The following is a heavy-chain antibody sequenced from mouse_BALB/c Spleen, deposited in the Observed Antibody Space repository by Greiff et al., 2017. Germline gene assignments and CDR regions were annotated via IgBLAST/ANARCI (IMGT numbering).Heavy chain of an antibody. Sequence: EVKLVESGPGLVKPSQSLSLTCTVTGYSITSDYAWNWIRQFPGNKLEWMGYISYSGSTSYNPSLKSRISITRDTSKNQFFLQLNSVTTEDTATYYCARYYGSSYSAMDYWGQGTSVTVSS. CDR3: ARYYGSSYSAMDY. J-gene: IGHJ4*01. CDR1: GYSITSDYA. D-gene: IGHD1-1*01. CDR2: ISYSGST. V-gene: IGHV3-2*02.